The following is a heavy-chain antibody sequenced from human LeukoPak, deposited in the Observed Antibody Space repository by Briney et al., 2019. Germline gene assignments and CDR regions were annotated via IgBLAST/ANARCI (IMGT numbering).Heavy chain of an antibody. D-gene: IGHD6-19*01. CDR1: GGTSSSYA. Sequence: ASVKVSCKASGGTSSSYAISWVRQAPGQGLEWMGGIIPIFGTANYAQKFQGRVTITADESTSTAYMELSSLRSEDTAVYYCARAMRYSSGNSLNYWGQGTLVTVSS. J-gene: IGHJ4*02. CDR2: IIPIFGTA. V-gene: IGHV1-69*13. CDR3: ARAMRYSSGNSLNY.